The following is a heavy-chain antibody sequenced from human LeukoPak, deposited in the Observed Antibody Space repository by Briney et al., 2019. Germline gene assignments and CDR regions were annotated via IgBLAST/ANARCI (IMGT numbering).Heavy chain of an antibody. V-gene: IGHV4-34*01. J-gene: IGHJ6*02. CDR1: GGSFSGYY. CDR3: ARDSIDYYYYYGMDV. Sequence: SETLSLTCAVYGGSFSGYYWSWIRQPPGKGLEWIGEINHSGSTNYNPSLKSRVTISVDTSKNQFSLKLSSVTAADTAVYYCARDSIDYYYYYGMDVWGQGTTVTVSS. CDR2: INHSGST. D-gene: IGHD6-6*01.